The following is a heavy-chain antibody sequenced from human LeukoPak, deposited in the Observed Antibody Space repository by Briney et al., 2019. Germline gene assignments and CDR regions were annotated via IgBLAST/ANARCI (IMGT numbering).Heavy chain of an antibody. D-gene: IGHD1-26*01. Sequence: GGSLRLSCAASGFTFSSYSMNWVRQAPGKGLEWVSSISSSSSYIYYADSVKGRFTISRDNAKNSLYLQMNSLRAEDTAVYYCARDMEGGSGSLVYYYGMDVWGQGTTVTVS. V-gene: IGHV3-21*01. CDR2: ISSSSSYI. CDR3: ARDMEGGSGSLVYYYGMDV. CDR1: GFTFSSYS. J-gene: IGHJ6*02.